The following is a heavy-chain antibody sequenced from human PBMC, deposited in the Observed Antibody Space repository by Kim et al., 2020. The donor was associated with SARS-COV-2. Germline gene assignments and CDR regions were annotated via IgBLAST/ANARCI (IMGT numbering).Heavy chain of an antibody. Sequence: GGSLRLSCTASEFSVTSFGIHWVRQAPGKGLEWVADIWAVGTLQYYADSVKGRFTISRDKSKNTVQLHMNSLTVDDTGVYYCARDADTTTSYWYFDLWGRGTPVTVSA. CDR1: EFSVTSFG. J-gene: IGHJ2*01. CDR3: ARDADTTTSYWYFDL. D-gene: IGHD1-26*01. CDR2: IWAVGTLQ. V-gene: IGHV3-33*01.